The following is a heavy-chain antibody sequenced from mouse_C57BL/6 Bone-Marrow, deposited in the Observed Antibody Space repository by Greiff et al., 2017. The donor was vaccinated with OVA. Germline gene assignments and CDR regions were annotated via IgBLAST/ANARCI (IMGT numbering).Heavy chain of an antibody. D-gene: IGHD1-1*01. CDR1: GYTFTDYY. Sequence: EVKLQQSGPELVKPGASVKISCKASGYTFTDYYMNWVKQSHGKSLEWIGDINPNNGGTSYNQKFKGKATLTVDKSSSTAYMELRSLTSEDSAVYYCARNYGSRFFAYWGQGTLVTVSA. J-gene: IGHJ3*01. V-gene: IGHV1-26*01. CDR3: ARNYGSRFFAY. CDR2: INPNNGGT.